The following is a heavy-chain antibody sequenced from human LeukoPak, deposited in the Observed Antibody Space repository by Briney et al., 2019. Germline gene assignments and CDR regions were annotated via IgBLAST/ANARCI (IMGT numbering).Heavy chain of an antibody. CDR3: ASNLYDFWSGYSYYYYYYMDV. J-gene: IGHJ6*03. D-gene: IGHD3-3*01. CDR1: GFTFSSYW. Sequence: GGSLRLSCAASGFTFSSYWMSWVRQAPGKGLEWVANIKQDGSEKYYVDSVKGRFTISRDNAKNSLYLQMNSLRAEDTAVYYCASNLYDFWSGYSYYYYYYMDVWGKGTTVTVSS. V-gene: IGHV3-7*01. CDR2: IKQDGSEK.